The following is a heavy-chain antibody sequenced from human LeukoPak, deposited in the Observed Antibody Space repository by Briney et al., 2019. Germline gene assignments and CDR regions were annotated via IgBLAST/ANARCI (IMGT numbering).Heavy chain of an antibody. D-gene: IGHD1-7*01. CDR1: GFTFSDYY. V-gene: IGHV3-11*01. J-gene: IGHJ4*02. CDR2: ISSSGSTI. Sequence: PGGSLGLSCAASGFTFSDYYMSWIRQAPGKGLEWVSYISSSGSTIYYADSVKGRFTISRDNAKNSLYLQMNSLRAEDTAVYYCARDILTGTTEPEFYFDYWGQGTLVTVSS. CDR3: ARDILTGTTEPEFYFDY.